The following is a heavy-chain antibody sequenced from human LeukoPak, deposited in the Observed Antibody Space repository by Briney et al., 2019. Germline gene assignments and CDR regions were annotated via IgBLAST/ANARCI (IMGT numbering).Heavy chain of an antibody. CDR3: ASLRILTGYYNFDY. Sequence: ASVKVSCKASGYTFTGYYMHWVRQAPGQGLEWMGWINPNSGGTNYAQKFQGRVTMTRDTSISTAYMELSRLRSDDTAVYYCASLRILTGYYNFDYWGQGTLVTVSS. V-gene: IGHV1-2*02. CDR1: GYTFTGYY. D-gene: IGHD3-9*01. CDR2: INPNSGGT. J-gene: IGHJ4*02.